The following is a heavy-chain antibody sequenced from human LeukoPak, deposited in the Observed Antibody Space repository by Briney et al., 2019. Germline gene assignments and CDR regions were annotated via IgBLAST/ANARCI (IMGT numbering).Heavy chain of an antibody. CDR1: GFTFSNYW. J-gene: IGHJ4*02. V-gene: IGHV3-7*03. CDR2: IKEDGSEK. D-gene: IGHD6-6*01. Sequence: GGSLRLSCVASGFTFSNYWMSWVRQAPGKGLEWVANIKEDGSEKHYVDSVKGRFTISRDNAKNSLYLQMNSLRAEDTAVYYCASTIATRYFDYWGQGTLVTVSS. CDR3: ASTIATRYFDY.